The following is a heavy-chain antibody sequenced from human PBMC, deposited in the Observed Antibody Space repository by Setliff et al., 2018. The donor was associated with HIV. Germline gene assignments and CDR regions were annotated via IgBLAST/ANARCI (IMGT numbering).Heavy chain of an antibody. Sequence: PSETLSLTCTVSGDSIRSSDTYWSWIRQHPGKGLEWIGYIFYSGTAYYNPSLKSRVTISVERSRNQFSLKLNSVTAADTAVYYCARDANYYESGGPPLHGMDVWGQGTTVTVSS. CDR3: ARDANYYESGGPPLHGMDV. J-gene: IGHJ6*02. V-gene: IGHV4-31*03. CDR1: GDSIRSSDTY. CDR2: IFYSGTA. D-gene: IGHD3-22*01.